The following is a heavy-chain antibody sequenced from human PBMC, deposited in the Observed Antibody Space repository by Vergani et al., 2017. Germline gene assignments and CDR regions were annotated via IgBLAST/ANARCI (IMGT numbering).Heavy chain of an antibody. CDR2: ISWNSGAV. J-gene: IGHJ4*02. V-gene: IGHV3-9*01. CDR3: AREGIAAADGPIPFDY. D-gene: IGHD6-13*01. Sequence: EVDLVESGGGLAQPGGSLRLSCEASGITFWKFGMHWVRQGPGKGLEWVSGISWNSGAVDYADSVRGRFTISRDNAKNSLFLEMNSLRAEDTAVYYCAREGIAAADGPIPFDYWGQGTLVTVSS. CDR1: GITFWKFG.